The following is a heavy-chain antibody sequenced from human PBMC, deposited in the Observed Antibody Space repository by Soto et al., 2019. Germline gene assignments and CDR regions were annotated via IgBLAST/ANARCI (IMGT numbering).Heavy chain of an antibody. J-gene: IGHJ3*02. CDR1: GFTFSSYS. V-gene: IGHV3-48*01. D-gene: IGHD3-10*01. Sequence: EVQLVESGGGLVQPGGSLRLSCAASGFTFSSYSMNWVRQAPGKGLEWVSYISNSSSTIYYSDSVKGQFTISRDTATNSLYLQMNSLRAEDTAVYYCARGDPIVRGVNDAFDIWGQGTMVTVSS. CDR2: ISNSSSTI. CDR3: ARGDPIVRGVNDAFDI.